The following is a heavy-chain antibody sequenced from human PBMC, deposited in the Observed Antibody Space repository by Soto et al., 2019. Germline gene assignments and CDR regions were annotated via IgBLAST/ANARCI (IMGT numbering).Heavy chain of an antibody. CDR1: GYTFTAYH. CDR2: INPKFGDT. CDR3: ARNMDYYYGRGSGNGHGV. D-gene: IGHD3-10*02. Sequence: QVRLVQSGAEVKEPGDSVRVSCEASGYTFTAYHIHWVRQAPGQGLEWMGWINPKFGDTGYAQDFQGRVSMSSDMSISTVYMELSRQTSDDTAIYYCARNMDYYYGRGSGNGHGVWGQGTTVTV. V-gene: IGHV1-2*02. J-gene: IGHJ6*02.